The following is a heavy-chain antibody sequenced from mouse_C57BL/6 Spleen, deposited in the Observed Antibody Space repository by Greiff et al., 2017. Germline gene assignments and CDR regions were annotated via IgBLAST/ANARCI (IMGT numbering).Heavy chain of an antibody. D-gene: IGHD1-1*01. V-gene: IGHV1-78*01. Sequence: VQLQQSDAELVKPGASVKISCKASGYTFTDYSIHWLKQRPEQGLEWIGYIYPSAGSTKYNEKFKGKATLTADKSSSTAYMQLNSLTSEDSAVYFCARGGVNEYDSSYFEVWGTGTTVSVAS. CDR2: IYPSAGST. J-gene: IGHJ1*03. CDR3: ARGGVNEYDSSYFEV. CDR1: GYTFTDYS.